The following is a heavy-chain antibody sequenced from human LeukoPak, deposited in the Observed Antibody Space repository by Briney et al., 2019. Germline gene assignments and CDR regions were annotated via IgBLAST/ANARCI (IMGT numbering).Heavy chain of an antibody. CDR3: ARARGDRKLPLDY. J-gene: IGHJ4*02. CDR1: GFTFSNSG. V-gene: IGHV3-23*01. Sequence: GGSLRLSCAASGFTFSNSGMSWVRQAPGEGLEWISAISGSGGSTHYADSVKGRFTISRDNSKNTLYLQMDSLRAEDTAVYYCARARGDRKLPLDYWGQGTLVTVSS. CDR2: ISGSGGST. D-gene: IGHD2-21*02.